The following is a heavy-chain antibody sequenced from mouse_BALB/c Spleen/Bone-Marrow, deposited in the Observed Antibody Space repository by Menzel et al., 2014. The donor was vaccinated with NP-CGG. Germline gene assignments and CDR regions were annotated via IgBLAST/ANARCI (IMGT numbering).Heavy chain of an antibody. Sequence: EVKLMDSGGGLVKPGGSLKLSCAASGFTFSSYSMSWVRQTPEKRLEWVATISSGGHDTYYPDSVKGRFTISRDNAKNTLYLQMSSLKSEDTAVYYCSKDGGYDYSYYFDYWGQGTTLTVSS. CDR1: GFTFSSYS. CDR3: SKDGGYDYSYYFDY. J-gene: IGHJ2*01. D-gene: IGHD2-4*01. V-gene: IGHV5-6-4*01. CDR2: ISSGGHDT.